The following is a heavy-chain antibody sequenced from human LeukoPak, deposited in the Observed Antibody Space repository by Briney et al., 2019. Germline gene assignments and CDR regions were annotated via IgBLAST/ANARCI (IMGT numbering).Heavy chain of an antibody. CDR1: GFTFSSYA. CDR3: ARSPVAAAGPYYFDY. V-gene: IGHV3-64*01. Sequence: GGSLRLSCAASGFTFSSYAMDWVRQAPGKGLEYVSAISSNGGSTYYANSVKVRFTISRDNSKNTLYLQMGSLRAEDMAVYYCARSPVAAAGPYYFDYWGQGTLVTVSS. CDR2: ISSNGGST. J-gene: IGHJ4*02. D-gene: IGHD6-13*01.